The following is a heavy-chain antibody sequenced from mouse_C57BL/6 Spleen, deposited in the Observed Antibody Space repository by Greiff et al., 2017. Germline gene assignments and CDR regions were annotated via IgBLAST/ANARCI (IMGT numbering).Heavy chain of an antibody. V-gene: IGHV1-54*01. CDR2: INPGSGGT. J-gene: IGHJ4*01. Sequence: VQLQQSGAELVRPGTSVKVSCKASGYAFTNYLIEWVKQRPGQGLEWIGVINPGSGGTNYNEKFKGKATLTADKSSSTAYMKLSSLTSEDTAVYFCARRILGAMDYWGQGTSVTVSS. D-gene: IGHD4-1*01. CDR1: GYAFTNYL. CDR3: ARRILGAMDY.